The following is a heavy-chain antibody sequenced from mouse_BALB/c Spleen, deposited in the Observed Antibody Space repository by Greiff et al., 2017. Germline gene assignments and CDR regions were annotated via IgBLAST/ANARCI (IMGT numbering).Heavy chain of an antibody. Sequence: VQLQESGAELVKPGASVKLSCKASGYTFTSYYMYWVKQRPGQGLEWIGEINPSNGGTNFNEKFKSKATLTVDKSSSTAYMQLSSLTSEDSAVYYCARGGGLRGDYWGQGTTLTVSS. V-gene: IGHV1S81*02. J-gene: IGHJ2*01. CDR1: GYTFTSYY. CDR3: ARGGGLRGDY. D-gene: IGHD2-4*01. CDR2: INPSNGGT.